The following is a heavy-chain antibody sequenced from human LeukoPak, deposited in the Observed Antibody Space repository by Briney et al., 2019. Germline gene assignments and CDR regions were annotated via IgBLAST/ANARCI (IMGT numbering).Heavy chain of an antibody. CDR3: AKEGAYPIITNDS. V-gene: IGHV3-11*04. CDR2: ISISATVM. D-gene: IGHD3-10*01. J-gene: IGHJ5*01. Sequence: GGSPRLSCAASGFTFNDYYMSWIRQAPGKGLEWVAYISISATVMKYAVSVKGRFSISRDNALNSLYLQMDSLRAEDTAVYYCAKEGAYPIITNDSWGQGALVTVSS. CDR1: GFTFNDYY.